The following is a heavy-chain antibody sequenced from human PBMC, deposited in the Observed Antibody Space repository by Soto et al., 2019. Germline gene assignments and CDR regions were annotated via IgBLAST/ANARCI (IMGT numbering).Heavy chain of an antibody. CDR3: ATPLRAYYYYGMDV. J-gene: IGHJ6*02. CDR2: IYSGGST. V-gene: IGHV3-66*01. Sequence: GGSLRLSCAASGFTVSSNYMSWVRQAPGKGLEWVSVIYSGGSTYYADSVKGRFTISRDNSKNTLYLQMNSLRAEDTAVYYCATPLRAYYYYGMDVWGQGTTVTVSS. CDR1: GFTVSSNY.